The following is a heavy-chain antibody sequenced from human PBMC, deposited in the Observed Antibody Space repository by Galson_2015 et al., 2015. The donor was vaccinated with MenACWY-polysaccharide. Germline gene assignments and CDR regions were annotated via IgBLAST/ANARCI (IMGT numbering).Heavy chain of an antibody. V-gene: IGHV3-23*01. CDR1: GFTFSVYE. Sequence: SLRLSCAASGFTFSVYEMNWVRQAPGKGLEWVSSIRGGGPETIYADSVKGRFTISRDNSKNILYFQMNSLRSDDTAVYYCARGIRVPDYWRQGTLVAVSS. CDR3: ARGIRVPDY. D-gene: IGHD5-18*01. J-gene: IGHJ4*02. CDR2: IRGGGPET.